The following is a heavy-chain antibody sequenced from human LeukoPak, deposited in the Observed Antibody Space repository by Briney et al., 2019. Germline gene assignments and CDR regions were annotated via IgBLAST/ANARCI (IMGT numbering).Heavy chain of an antibody. CDR2: IWYDGSNK. CDR1: GFTFSSYG. Sequence: GGSLRLSCAASGFTFSSYGMHWVRQAPGKGLEWVALIWYDGSNKYYADSVKGRFTISRDNSKNTLYLQMNSLRAEDTAVYYCAKDEWIAAAGKPYYWGQGTLVTVSS. D-gene: IGHD6-13*01. CDR3: AKDEWIAAAGKPYY. V-gene: IGHV3-33*06. J-gene: IGHJ4*02.